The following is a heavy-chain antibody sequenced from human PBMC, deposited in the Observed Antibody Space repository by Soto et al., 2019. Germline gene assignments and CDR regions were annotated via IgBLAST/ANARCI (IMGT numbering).Heavy chain of an antibody. J-gene: IGHJ6*02. Sequence: SVKVSCKASGGTFSSYAISWVRQAPGQGLEWMGGIIPIFGTANYAQKFQGRVTITADESTSTAYMELSSLRSDDTAVYYCARVKDIVVVVAATGYYYGMDVWGQGTTVTVSS. V-gene: IGHV1-69*13. CDR1: GGTFSSYA. CDR3: ARVKDIVVVVAATGYYYGMDV. CDR2: IIPIFGTA. D-gene: IGHD2-15*01.